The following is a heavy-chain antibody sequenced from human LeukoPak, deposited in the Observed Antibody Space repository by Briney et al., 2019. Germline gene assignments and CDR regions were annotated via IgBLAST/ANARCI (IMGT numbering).Heavy chain of an antibody. D-gene: IGHD5-18*01. J-gene: IGHJ3*02. V-gene: IGHV4-34*09. CDR3: ARAGYNYGPDAFDI. CDR1: GGSFSGYY. Sequence: SETLSLTCAVYGGSFSGYYWSWIRQPPGKGLEWIGEINHSGSTNYNPSLKSRVIISVDTSKNQFSLKLSSVTAADTAVYYCARAGYNYGPDAFDIWGQGTMVTVSS. CDR2: INHSGST.